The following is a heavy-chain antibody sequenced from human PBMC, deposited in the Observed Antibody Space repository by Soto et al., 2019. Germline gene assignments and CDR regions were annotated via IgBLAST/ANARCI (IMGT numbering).Heavy chain of an antibody. V-gene: IGHV4-31*03. J-gene: IGHJ4*02. Sequence: SETLSLTCTVSCGSISSGGYYWSWIRQHPGKGLEWIGYIYYSGSTYYNPSLKSRVTISVDTSKNQFSLKLSSVTAADTAVYYCASLKRGYSYGYFDYWGQGTLVTVSS. CDR3: ASLKRGYSYGYFDY. CDR2: IYYSGST. D-gene: IGHD5-18*01. CDR1: CGSISSGGYY.